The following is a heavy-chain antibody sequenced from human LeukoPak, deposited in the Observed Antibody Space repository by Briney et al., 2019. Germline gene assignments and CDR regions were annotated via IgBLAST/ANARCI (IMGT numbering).Heavy chain of an antibody. Sequence: GGSLRLSCAASGFTFSSYGMSWVRQAPGKGLEWVAFIRYDGSNKYYADSVKGRFTISRDNSKNTLYLQMNSLRAEDTAVYYCAKDYGSGSYYGTGDYWGQGTLVTVSS. CDR2: IRYDGSNK. CDR1: GFTFSSYG. V-gene: IGHV3-30*02. D-gene: IGHD3-10*01. CDR3: AKDYGSGSYYGTGDY. J-gene: IGHJ4*02.